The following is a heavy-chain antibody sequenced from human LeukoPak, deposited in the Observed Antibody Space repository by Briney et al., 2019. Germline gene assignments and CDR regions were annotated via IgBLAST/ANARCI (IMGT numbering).Heavy chain of an antibody. J-gene: IGHJ6*03. V-gene: IGHV4-39*01. CDR3: ARQMDTAMVTGHYCYYMDV. CDR1: GGSISSSSYY. CDR2: IYYSGST. D-gene: IGHD5-18*01. Sequence: SETLSLTCTVSGGSISSSSYYWGWVRQPPGKGLEWIANIYYSGSTYYSPSLRSRVTISVDTSKNQFSLKLSSVTAADTAVYYCARQMDTAMVTGHYCYYMDVWGKGTTVTVSS.